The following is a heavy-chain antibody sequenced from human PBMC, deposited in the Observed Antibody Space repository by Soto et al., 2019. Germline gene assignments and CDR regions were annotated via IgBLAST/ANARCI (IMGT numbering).Heavy chain of an antibody. J-gene: IGHJ6*02. Sequence: QVQLVESGGGVVQPGRSLRLSCAASGFTFGSYAMHWVRQAPGKGLEWVAVISYDGDNKYYADSVKGRFTTSRDNSEKPLYLEMSSRRAEDTAVYYCASADGGNTDYYYHSGMDVWGQGTTVTVSS. CDR2: ISYDGDNK. CDR3: ASADGGNTDYYYHSGMDV. V-gene: IGHV3-30-3*01. D-gene: IGHD2-15*01. CDR1: GFTFGSYA.